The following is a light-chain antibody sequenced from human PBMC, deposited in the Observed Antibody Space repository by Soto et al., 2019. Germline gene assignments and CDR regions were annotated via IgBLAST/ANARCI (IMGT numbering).Light chain of an antibody. CDR3: SSYAGSNNVV. CDR1: TGDVGAYNF. Sequence: QSVLTQPRSVSGSPGQSVTISCTGTTGDVGAYNFVSWYQLHPGKAPKLMIYDASKRPSGVPDRFSASKSGNTASLTISGLQAEDEADYYCSSYAGSNNVVFGGGTKVTVL. CDR2: DAS. V-gene: IGLV2-11*01. J-gene: IGLJ2*01.